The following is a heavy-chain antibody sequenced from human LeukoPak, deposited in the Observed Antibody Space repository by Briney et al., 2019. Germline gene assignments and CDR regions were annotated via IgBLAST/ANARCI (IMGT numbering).Heavy chain of an antibody. Sequence: GGSLRLSCAASGFTFNYAWMSWIRQVPGKGLEWVGQTVSEIDGGTTDYAAPVKGRFTISRDDSKSTLYLQMNSLKIEDTAVYYCTTDEDWNYARKDVWGQGATVIVSS. D-gene: IGHD1-7*01. CDR2: TVSEIDGGTT. V-gene: IGHV3-15*04. J-gene: IGHJ6*02. CDR1: GFTFNYAW. CDR3: TTDEDWNYARKDV.